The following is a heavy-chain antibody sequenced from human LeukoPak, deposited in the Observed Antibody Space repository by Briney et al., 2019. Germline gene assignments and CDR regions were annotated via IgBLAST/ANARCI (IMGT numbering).Heavy chain of an antibody. V-gene: IGHV4-38-2*01. CDR3: GRALNVPKLLDS. D-gene: IGHD3-10*02. Sequence: SETLSLTCAVPAASIRGAFYWAWFRQPPGRGLEWIGTVFNLQTVRTFYTPSLESRISMSLDTSLNEFSLNLTTVTAADTALYFCGRALNVPKLLDSWGRGTLVTVSS. CDR1: AASIRGAFY. J-gene: IGHJ4*02. CDR2: VFNLQTVRT.